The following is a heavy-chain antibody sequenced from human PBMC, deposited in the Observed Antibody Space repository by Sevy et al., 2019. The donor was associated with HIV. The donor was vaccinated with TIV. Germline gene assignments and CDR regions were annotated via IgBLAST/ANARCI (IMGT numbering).Heavy chain of an antibody. D-gene: IGHD2-2*02. CDR2: INPNSGGT. CDR1: GYTFTGYY. V-gene: IGHV1-2*02. Sequence: ASVKVSCKASGYTFTGYYMHWVRQAPGQGLEWMGWINPNSGGTNYALKFQGRVTMTRDTSISTAYIELSRLRSDDTAVYYCARDFDCSSTSCDTVIGGVDYWGHGTLVTVSS. J-gene: IGHJ4*01. CDR3: ARDFDCSSTSCDTVIGGVDY.